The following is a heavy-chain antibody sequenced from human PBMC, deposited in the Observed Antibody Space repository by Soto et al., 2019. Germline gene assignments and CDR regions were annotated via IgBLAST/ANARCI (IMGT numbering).Heavy chain of an antibody. Sequence: HPGGSLRLSCAASGFTFSSYAMGWVRQGPGKGLEWVAVVSIGGSTHYADSVRGRFTISRDNSKNTLSLQMNSLTAEDTAVYFCAKRRGAGGHFDYWGQGALVTGSS. D-gene: IGHD2-15*01. CDR2: VSIGGST. V-gene: IGHV3-23*01. CDR1: GFTFSSYA. CDR3: AKRRGAGGHFDY. J-gene: IGHJ4*02.